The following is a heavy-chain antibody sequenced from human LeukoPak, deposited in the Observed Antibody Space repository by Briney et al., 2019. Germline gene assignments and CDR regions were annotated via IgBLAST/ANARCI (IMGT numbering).Heavy chain of an antibody. Sequence: SETLSLTCTVSGGSISSGGYYWSWIRQHPGKGLEWIGYIYHSGTNYSNPSLKSRVTISIDTSNNQVSLKVNSVTAADTAIYYCARRTSWVDAFDIWGRGTMVIVSS. D-gene: IGHD6-13*01. V-gene: IGHV4-31*02. CDR2: IYHSGTN. CDR1: GGSISSGGYY. J-gene: IGHJ3*02. CDR3: ARRTSWVDAFDI.